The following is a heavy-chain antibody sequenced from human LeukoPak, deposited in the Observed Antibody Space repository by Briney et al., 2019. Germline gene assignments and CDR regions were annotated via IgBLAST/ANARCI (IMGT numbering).Heavy chain of an antibody. V-gene: IGHV3-33*01. Sequence: GGSLRLSCAASGFIFGHYGMHWVRQAPGKGLEWVAVIWSDGSNRFYAGSVKGRFTISRDNAQNTVFLQMNSLRAEDTAMYYCARDAQRGFDYSNSLRYWGHGTLVTVSS. CDR3: ARDAQRGFDYSNSLRY. D-gene: IGHD4-11*01. CDR1: GFIFGHYG. J-gene: IGHJ4*01. CDR2: IWSDGSNR.